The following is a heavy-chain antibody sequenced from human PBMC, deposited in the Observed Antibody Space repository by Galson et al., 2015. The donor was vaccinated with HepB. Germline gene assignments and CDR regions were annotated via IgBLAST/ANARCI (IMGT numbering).Heavy chain of an antibody. D-gene: IGHD3-22*01. CDR2: IIPIFGTA. CDR3: ARERYYDSSGYYYVVGEGDAFDI. CDR1: GGTFSSYA. Sequence: SVKVSCKASGGTFSSYAISWVRQAPGQGLEWMGGIIPIFGTANYAQKFQGRVTITADESTSTAYMELSSLRSEDTAVYYCARERYYDSSGYYYVVGEGDAFDIWGQGTMVTVSS. V-gene: IGHV1-69*13. J-gene: IGHJ3*02.